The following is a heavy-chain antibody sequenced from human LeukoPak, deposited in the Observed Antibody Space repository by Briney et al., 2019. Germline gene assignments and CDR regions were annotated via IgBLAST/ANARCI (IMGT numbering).Heavy chain of an antibody. J-gene: IGHJ3*02. CDR3: ARSDYHNSGSHTVFDAFDI. CDR2: IDDSGNT. D-gene: IGHD3-10*01. Sequence: PSETLSLTCTVSGGSISRYYWSWIRRPPGKGLEWIGYIDDSGNTNYNPSPKSQVTISVDKPKNQFSLKLSFVTAADTAMYYCARSDYHNSGSHTVFDAFDIWGQGTRVTVSS. V-gene: IGHV4-59*01. CDR1: GGSISRYY.